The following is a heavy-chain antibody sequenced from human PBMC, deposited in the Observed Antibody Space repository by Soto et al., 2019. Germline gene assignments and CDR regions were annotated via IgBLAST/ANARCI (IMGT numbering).Heavy chain of an antibody. J-gene: IGHJ4*02. D-gene: IGHD6-19*01. V-gene: IGHV6-1*01. Sequence: SQTLSLTSAISVDSVSINTAAWNWIRSSPSRGLEWLGRTYYRSNWRHDYAVSVKSRITVNPDTSKNHFPLQLNSVTPDDTAVYYCARGVAGTGFDLWGQGTLVTVSS. CDR1: VDSVSINTAA. CDR3: ARGVAGTGFDL. CDR2: TYYRSNWRH.